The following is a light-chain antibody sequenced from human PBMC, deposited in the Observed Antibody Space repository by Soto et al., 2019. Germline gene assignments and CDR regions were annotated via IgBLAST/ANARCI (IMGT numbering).Light chain of an antibody. Sequence: QAVVTQPPSASGTPGQRVTISCSGTRSNIGGNSVNWYQQLPGKAPKPLIYSNNQRPSGVPDRFSASKSGTSASLAISGLQSEDEADYYCATWDDSLTGFVFGTGTKVTVL. CDR2: SNN. J-gene: IGLJ1*01. CDR1: RSNIGGNS. V-gene: IGLV1-44*01. CDR3: ATWDDSLTGFV.